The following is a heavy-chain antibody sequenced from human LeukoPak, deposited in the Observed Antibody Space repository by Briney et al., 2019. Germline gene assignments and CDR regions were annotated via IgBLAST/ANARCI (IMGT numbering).Heavy chain of an antibody. CDR1: GYTVTSYY. V-gene: IGHV1-46*01. D-gene: IGHD3-22*01. J-gene: IGHJ4*02. CDR2: INPSGGST. CDR3: ARDYYDSSGYYYVTK. Sequence: GASVKVSCKASGYTVTSYYMHWVRQAPGQGLEWMGIINPSGGSTSYAQKFQGRVTMTRDTSTSTVYMELSSLRSEDTAVYYCARDYYDSSGYYYVTKWGQGTLVTVSS.